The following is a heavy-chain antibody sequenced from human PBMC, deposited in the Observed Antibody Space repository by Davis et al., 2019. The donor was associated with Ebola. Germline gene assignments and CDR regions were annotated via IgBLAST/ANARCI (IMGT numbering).Heavy chain of an antibody. CDR2: ISSSSSTM. Sequence: GESLKISCAASGFTFSSYNLNWVRQAPGKGLEWVSYISSSSSTMYYADSVKGRFTISRDNSKNTLYLQMNSLRAEDTAVYYCAKVSSSSWYFDYWGQGTLVTVSS. CDR3: AKVSSSSWYFDY. J-gene: IGHJ4*02. CDR1: GFTFSSYN. V-gene: IGHV3-48*01. D-gene: IGHD6-13*01.